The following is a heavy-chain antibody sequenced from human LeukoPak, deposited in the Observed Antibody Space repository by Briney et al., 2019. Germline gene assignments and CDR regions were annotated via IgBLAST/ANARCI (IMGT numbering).Heavy chain of an antibody. Sequence: GGSLRLSCAASGFTVSSNYMSWVRQAPGKGLEWVSVIYSGGSTYYADSVKGRFTISRDNSKNTLYLQMNSLRAEDTAVSYCAKDLSDYGAYDIYYWGQGTLVTVSS. D-gene: IGHD4-17*01. CDR1: GFTVSSNY. J-gene: IGHJ4*02. CDR3: AKDLSDYGAYDIYY. V-gene: IGHV3-53*05. CDR2: IYSGGST.